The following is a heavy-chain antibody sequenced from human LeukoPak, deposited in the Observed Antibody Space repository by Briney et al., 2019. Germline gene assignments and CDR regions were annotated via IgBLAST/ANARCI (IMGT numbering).Heavy chain of an antibody. CDR1: AYTFTLYY. CDR3: ARGALRLGEFAVTYYFDY. J-gene: IGHJ4*02. D-gene: IGHD3-16*01. V-gene: IGHV1-2*06. Sequence: ASVKVSCKASAYTFTLYYMHWVRQAPGQGLEWMGRINPKSGGTNSAQKFQGRVTMTRDTSINTAYMELSRLRSDDTAVYYCARGALRLGEFAVTYYFDYWGQGTLVTVSS. CDR2: INPKSGGT.